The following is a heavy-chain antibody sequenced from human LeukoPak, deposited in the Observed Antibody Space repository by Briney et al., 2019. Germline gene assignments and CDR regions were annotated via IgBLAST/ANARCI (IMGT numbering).Heavy chain of an antibody. CDR1: GFTFSSYS. Sequence: GGSLRLSCAASGFTFSSYSMNWVRQVPGKGLEWVSYISGSSSTRYYADSVKGRFTISRDNAKNSLYLQMNSLRAEDTSVYYCARYGDYGAFDIWGQGTMVTVSS. V-gene: IGHV3-48*01. CDR3: ARYGDYGAFDI. D-gene: IGHD4-17*01. J-gene: IGHJ3*02. CDR2: ISGSSSTR.